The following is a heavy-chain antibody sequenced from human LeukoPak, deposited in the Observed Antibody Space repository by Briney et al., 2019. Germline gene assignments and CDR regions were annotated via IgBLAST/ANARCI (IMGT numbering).Heavy chain of an antibody. CDR3: ARANFLYCSSSTCLFDY. CDR2: INPNDGDT. Sequence: SVKVSGKASGYTFTDYYMHWVRQAPGQGVEWRGWINPNDGDTNYAQKVHGRVTMTKDTSISTAHMEVSRLRSDDTAVYYCARANFLYCSSSTCLFDYWGQGALVTVSS. J-gene: IGHJ4*02. V-gene: IGHV1-2*02. CDR1: GYTFTDYY. D-gene: IGHD2-2*01.